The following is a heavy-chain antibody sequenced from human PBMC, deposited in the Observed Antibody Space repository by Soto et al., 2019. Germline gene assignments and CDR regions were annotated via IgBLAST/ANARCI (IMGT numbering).Heavy chain of an antibody. CDR3: ARDESGRPETI. J-gene: IGHJ3*02. V-gene: IGHV4-59*01. Sequence: QVQLQESGPGLVKSSETRSLTCTVSGGTISGYYWSWVRQPPGKGLEWIAYIYNSGSTNYNPSLKSRVTISVDTSKNQFSLKLSSVTAADTAVYYCARDESGRPETIWGQGTMVTVSS. CDR2: IYNSGST. D-gene: IGHD3-10*01. CDR1: GGTISGYY.